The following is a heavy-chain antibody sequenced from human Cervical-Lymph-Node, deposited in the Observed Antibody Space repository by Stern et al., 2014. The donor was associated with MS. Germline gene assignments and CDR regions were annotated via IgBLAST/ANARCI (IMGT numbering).Heavy chain of an antibody. CDR2: IKPSGGTT. CDR3: AREFRDAFDI. Sequence: VQLVESGAEVKKPGASVKVSCKSSGYTFTTHYMHWVRQAPGQGLEWMGVIKPSGGTTNYAQKFQGRDASNRGTATRADYIEMSSLRSEDTAVYYCAREFRDAFDIWGQGTRVTVSS. J-gene: IGHJ3*02. CDR1: GYTFTTHY. V-gene: IGHV1-46*01. D-gene: IGHD2-21*01.